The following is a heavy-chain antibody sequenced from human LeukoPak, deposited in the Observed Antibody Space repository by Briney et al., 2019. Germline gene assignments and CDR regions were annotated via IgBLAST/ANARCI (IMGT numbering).Heavy chain of an antibody. D-gene: IGHD3-22*01. J-gene: IGHJ4*02. CDR3: AKLEKDSSGYLSRVSTLDY. CDR2: INPNSGGT. Sequence: ASVKVSCKASGYTFTGYYMHWVRQAPGQGLEWMGWINPNSGGTNYAQKFQGRVTMTRDTSISTAYMELSRLRSDDTAVYYCAKLEKDSSGYLSRVSTLDYWGQGTLVTVSS. CDR1: GYTFTGYY. V-gene: IGHV1-2*02.